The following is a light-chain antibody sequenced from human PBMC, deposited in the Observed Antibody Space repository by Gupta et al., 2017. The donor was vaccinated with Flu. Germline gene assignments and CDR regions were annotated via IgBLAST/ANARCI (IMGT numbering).Light chain of an antibody. CDR3: SSYTSTTTPGV. V-gene: IGLV2-14*01. CDR2: EVS. J-gene: IGLJ1*01. Sequence: QSALTQPASVSGSPGQSITISCTGTSSDVGGYNYVSWYQQHPGKAPKLMMYEVSHRPSGVSNRFPGSKSGNTASLTISGLHSEDEADYFCSSYTSTTTPGVFGTGTRVTVL. CDR1: SSDVGGYNY.